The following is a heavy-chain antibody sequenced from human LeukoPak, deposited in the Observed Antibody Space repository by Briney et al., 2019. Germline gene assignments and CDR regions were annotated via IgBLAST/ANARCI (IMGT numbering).Heavy chain of an antibody. CDR3: ARGSGWYFY. Sequence: SETLSLTCTVSGGSISSYYWSWIRQPPGKGLEWIGYIYYSGSTNYNPSLKSRVTISVDTSKDQFSLKLSSVTAADTAVYYCARGSGWYFYWGQGTLVTVSS. D-gene: IGHD6-19*01. CDR2: IYYSGST. J-gene: IGHJ4*02. V-gene: IGHV4-59*01. CDR1: GGSISSYY.